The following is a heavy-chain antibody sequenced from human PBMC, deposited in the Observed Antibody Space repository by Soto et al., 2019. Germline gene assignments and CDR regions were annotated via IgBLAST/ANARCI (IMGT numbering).Heavy chain of an antibody. CDR1: GFTFSSYA. Sequence: GGSLRLSCAASGFTFSSYAMSWVRQAPGKGLEWVSAISGSGGSTYYADSVKGRFTISRDNSKNTLYLQMNSLRAEDTAVYYCAKDYRYSSSWYPYYYYYGMDVWGQGTTVTVSS. CDR2: ISGSGGST. V-gene: IGHV3-23*01. J-gene: IGHJ6*02. CDR3: AKDYRYSSSWYPYYYYYGMDV. D-gene: IGHD6-13*01.